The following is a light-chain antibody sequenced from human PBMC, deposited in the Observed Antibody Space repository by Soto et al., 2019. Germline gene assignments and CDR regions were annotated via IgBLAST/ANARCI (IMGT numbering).Light chain of an antibody. V-gene: IGKV1-5*01. CDR3: HHRRTYPWT. Sequence: DIHMTQSPSTLSASPGDRATITCRASQSLSMYLAWYQQKPGQAPNLLIYDTSTFETGVPSRFSGSGSGTEFTLTISSLQPDDFATYYCHHRRTYPWTFGQGTKVEVK. CDR1: QSLSMY. J-gene: IGKJ1*01. CDR2: DTS.